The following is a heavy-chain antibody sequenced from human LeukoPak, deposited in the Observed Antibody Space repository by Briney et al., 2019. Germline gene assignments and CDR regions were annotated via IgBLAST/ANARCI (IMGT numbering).Heavy chain of an antibody. CDR1: GFTFSSYS. V-gene: IGHV3-20*04. CDR2: INWNGVGT. CDR3: ARSMTTVTTRFFDL. J-gene: IGHJ2*01. Sequence: GGPLRLSCAASGFTFSSYSMNWVRQAPGKGLEWVSYINWNGVGTAYADSVKGRFTISRDNAKNSLYLQMNSLRAEDTALYYCARSMTTVTTRFFDLWGRGTLVTVSS. D-gene: IGHD4-17*01.